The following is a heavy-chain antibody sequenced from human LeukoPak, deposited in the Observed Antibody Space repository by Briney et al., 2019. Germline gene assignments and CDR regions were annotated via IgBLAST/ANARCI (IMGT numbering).Heavy chain of an antibody. J-gene: IGHJ4*02. CDR3: ARDATRGGDNDY. CDR1: GFTFSNYA. Sequence: GGSLRLSCAASGFTFSNYALHWVRQAPGKGLEWVAVISYDGSNKYYADSVKGRFTISRDNAKNSLYLQMNSLRAEDTAVYYCARDATRGGDNDYWGQGTRVIVSS. D-gene: IGHD2-21*02. CDR2: ISYDGSNK. V-gene: IGHV3-30-3*01.